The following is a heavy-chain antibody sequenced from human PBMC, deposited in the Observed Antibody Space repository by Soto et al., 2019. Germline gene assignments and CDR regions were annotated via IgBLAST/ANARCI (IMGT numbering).Heavy chain of an antibody. CDR1: GFTFDDYA. V-gene: IGHV3-9*01. Sequence: EVQLVESGGGLVQPGRSLRLSCAASGFTFDDYAMHWVRQAPGKGLEWVSGISWNSGSIGYADSVKGRFTISRDNAKNSLYLQMNSLRAEDTSLYYCAKPRHGYTIRGYYDLWARVHLVTVSS. CDR2: ISWNSGSI. D-gene: IGHD5-12*01. CDR3: AKPRHGYTIRGYYDL. J-gene: IGHJ2*01.